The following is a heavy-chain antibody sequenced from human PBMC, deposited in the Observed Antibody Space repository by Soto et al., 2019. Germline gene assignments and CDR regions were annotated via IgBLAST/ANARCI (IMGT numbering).Heavy chain of an antibody. CDR1: GGSFSGYY. V-gene: IGHV4-34*01. J-gene: IGHJ6*02. CDR3: ARVPQIYSSSWYYYGMDV. CDR2: INHSGST. D-gene: IGHD6-13*01. Sequence: QVQLQQWGAGLLKPSETLSLTCAVYGGSFSGYYWSWIRQPPGKGLEWIGEINHSGSTNYNPSLKSRVTISVDTSKNQFSLKLSSVPAADTAVYYCARVPQIYSSSWYYYGMDVWGQGTTVTVSS.